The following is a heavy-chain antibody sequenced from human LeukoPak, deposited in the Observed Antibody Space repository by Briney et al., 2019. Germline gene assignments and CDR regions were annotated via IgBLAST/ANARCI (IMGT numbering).Heavy chain of an antibody. CDR1: GYTFTSYY. CDR3: ARDFLMLAMVRGAYYYYGMDV. Sequence: ASVKVSCKASGYTFTSYYMHWVRQAPGQGLEWMGIINPSGGSTSYAQKFQGRVTMTRDTSTSTVYMELSSLRSEDTAVYYCARDFLMLAMVRGAYYYYGMDVWGQGTTVTVSS. V-gene: IGHV1-46*01. CDR2: INPSGGST. J-gene: IGHJ6*02. D-gene: IGHD3-10*01.